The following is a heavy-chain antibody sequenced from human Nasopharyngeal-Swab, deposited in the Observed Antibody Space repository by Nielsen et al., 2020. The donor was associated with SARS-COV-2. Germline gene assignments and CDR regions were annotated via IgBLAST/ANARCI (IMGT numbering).Heavy chain of an antibody. CDR2: IKSESGGGTI. CDR3: TTLYPLRYYYYSYYMDV. V-gene: IGHV3-15*07. J-gene: IGHJ6*03. CDR1: GFTFSKAW. Sequence: GESLKISCAASGFTFSKAWMNWVRQAPGKGLEWVGRIKSESGGGTIDYAAPVKGRFTISRDDSKNTLYLQMNSLKTEDTAVYYCTTLYPLRYYYYSYYMDVWGKGTTVTVSS. D-gene: IGHD5-12*01.